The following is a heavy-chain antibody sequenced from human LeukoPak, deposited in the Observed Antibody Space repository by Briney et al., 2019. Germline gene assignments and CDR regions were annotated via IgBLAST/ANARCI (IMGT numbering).Heavy chain of an antibody. J-gene: IGHJ6*02. Sequence: GGSLRLSCAASGFTFSSYWMHWVRQAPGKGLVWVSRIKSDGSSTSYADSVKGRFTISRDNAKNTLYPQMNSLRAEDAAVYYCARGNYYGMDVWGQGTTVTVSS. CDR2: IKSDGSST. CDR3: ARGNYYGMDV. V-gene: IGHV3-74*01. CDR1: GFTFSSYW.